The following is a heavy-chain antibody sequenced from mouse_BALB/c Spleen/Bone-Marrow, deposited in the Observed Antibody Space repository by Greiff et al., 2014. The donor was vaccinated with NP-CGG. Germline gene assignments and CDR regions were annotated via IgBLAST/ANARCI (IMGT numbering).Heavy chain of an antibody. CDR3: ERRGATHYCYFDV. CDR1: SYSITSACS. D-gene: IGHD3-1*01. V-gene: IGHV3-1*02. J-gene: IGHJ1*01. Sequence: EVQLVESVPDLVKPSLALSLTCTVTSYSITSACSWHWFRQFPGNKLEWMGYIHYSGSTNYNPSPKSRISITRDTSKNQFFLQLNSVTTEDTATYYCERRGATHYCYFDVRGAGTTV. CDR2: IHYSGST.